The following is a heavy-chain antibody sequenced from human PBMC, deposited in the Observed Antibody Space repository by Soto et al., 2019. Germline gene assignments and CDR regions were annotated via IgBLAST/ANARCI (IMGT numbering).Heavy chain of an antibody. D-gene: IGHD2-8*01. CDR2: TYYRSKWYN. J-gene: IGHJ6*02. Sequence: QTLSLTCAISGYSVSSNSAAWNLIRQSPSRGLEWLGRTYYRSKWYNDYAVSVKSRITINPDTSKNQFSLQLNSVTPEDTAVYYCARDKYCTNGVCYTGYYYYGMDVWGQGTTVTVSS. CDR1: GYSVSSNSAA. V-gene: IGHV6-1*01. CDR3: ARDKYCTNGVCYTGYYYYGMDV.